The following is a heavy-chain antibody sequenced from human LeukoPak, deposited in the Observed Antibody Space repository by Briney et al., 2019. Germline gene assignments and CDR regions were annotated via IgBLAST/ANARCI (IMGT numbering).Heavy chain of an antibody. V-gene: IGHV3-21*01. J-gene: IGHJ5*02. CDR1: GFTFSSYS. Sequence: GGSLRLSCAASGFTFSSYSMNWVRQAPGKGLEWVSSISSSSSYIYYADSVKGRFTISRDNAKNSLYLQMNSLRAEDTAVYYCATVLRYFDWLFRFDPWGQGTLVTVPS. D-gene: IGHD3-9*01. CDR3: ATVLRYFDWLFRFDP. CDR2: ISSSSSYI.